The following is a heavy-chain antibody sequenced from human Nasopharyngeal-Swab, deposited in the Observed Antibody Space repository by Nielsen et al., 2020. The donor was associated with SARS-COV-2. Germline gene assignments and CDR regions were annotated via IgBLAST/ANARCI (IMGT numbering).Heavy chain of an antibody. CDR2: INAGNGNT. CDR1: GYTFTSYA. V-gene: IGHV1-3*01. CDR3: AVGKIAAGDYYYYYGMDV. Sequence: ASVKVSCKASGYTFTSYAMHWVRQAPAQRLEWMGWINAGNGNTKYSQKFQGRVTITRDTSASTAYMELSSLRSEDTAVYYCAVGKIAAGDYYYYYGMDVWGQGTTVTVSS. D-gene: IGHD6-13*01. J-gene: IGHJ6*02.